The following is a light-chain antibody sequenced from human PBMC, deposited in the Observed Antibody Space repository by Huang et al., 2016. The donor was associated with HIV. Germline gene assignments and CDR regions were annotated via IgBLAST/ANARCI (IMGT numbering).Light chain of an antibody. CDR1: QNVGNH. J-gene: IGKJ4*01. CDR3: QQHDNWLT. Sequence: IVLTQSPATLSWYLGERVALSCRASQNVGNHLAWYQQRPGQAPRLLMDDVSNRVPGVPARFSGSGSGTDFTLTISTLEPEDFALYYCQQHDNWLTFGGGTKLEV. V-gene: IGKV3-11*01. CDR2: DVS.